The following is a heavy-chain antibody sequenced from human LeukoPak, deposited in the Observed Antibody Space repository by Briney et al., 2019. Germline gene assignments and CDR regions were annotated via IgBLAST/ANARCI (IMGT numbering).Heavy chain of an antibody. J-gene: IGHJ4*02. CDR2: ITSSGDGT. D-gene: IGHD3-22*01. CDR3: AKDRPNYYGSNGHYYRRDGDY. Sequence: GGSLRLSCAASGFTFSIYAMSWVRQAPGKGLQWVSSITSSGDGTYYADSVKGRFTISRDNSENMLYLQMNSLRVEDTAVYFCAKDRPNYYGSNGHYYRRDGDYWGQGNLVTVSS. V-gene: IGHV3-23*01. CDR1: GFTFSIYA.